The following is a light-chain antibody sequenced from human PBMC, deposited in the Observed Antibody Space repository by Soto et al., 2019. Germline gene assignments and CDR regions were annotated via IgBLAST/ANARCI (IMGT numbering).Light chain of an antibody. CDR3: QSYDSSLSVFYV. Sequence: QAVVTQPPSVSGAPGQRVTISCTGSSSNIGAGYDVHWYQQLPGTAPKLLIYGNNNRPSGVPDRFSGSKSGTSASLAITGLKAEDEADYYCQSYDSSLSVFYVFGTGTKLTVL. J-gene: IGLJ1*01. CDR1: SSNIGAGYD. CDR2: GNN. V-gene: IGLV1-40*01.